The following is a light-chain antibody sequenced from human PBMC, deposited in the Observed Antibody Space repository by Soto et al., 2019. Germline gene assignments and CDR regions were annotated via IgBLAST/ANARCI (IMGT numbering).Light chain of an antibody. CDR1: SSNIGAGYD. Sequence: QSVLTQPPSVSVAPGQRVTISCTGSSSNIGAGYDVHWYQQLPGTAPKLLIYGNSNRPSGVPDRFSGSKSGTSASLAITGLQAEDEAEYYCQSYDSSLSVYVFGTGTKVTVL. CDR3: QSYDSSLSVYV. V-gene: IGLV1-40*01. J-gene: IGLJ1*01. CDR2: GNS.